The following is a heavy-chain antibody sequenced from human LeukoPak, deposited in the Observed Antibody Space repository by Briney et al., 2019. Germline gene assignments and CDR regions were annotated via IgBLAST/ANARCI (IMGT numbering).Heavy chain of an antibody. Sequence: ASVKVCCKASGYTFTGYYMHWVRQAPGQGLERMGWINPNSGGTNYAQKFQGRVTMTRDTSISTAYMELSRLRSDDTAVYYCARDFINRVQSAFDIWGQGTMVTVSS. CDR3: ARDFINRVQSAFDI. CDR1: GYTFTGYY. D-gene: IGHD3-10*01. CDR2: INPNSGGT. J-gene: IGHJ3*02. V-gene: IGHV1-2*02.